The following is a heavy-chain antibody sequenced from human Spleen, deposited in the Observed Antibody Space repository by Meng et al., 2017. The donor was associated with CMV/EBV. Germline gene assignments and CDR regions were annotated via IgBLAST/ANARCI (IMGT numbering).Heavy chain of an antibody. CDR2: IYYGGAT. J-gene: IGHJ4*02. CDR3: ATPTTVAGTLDY. Sequence: GSLRLSCSVSGGSISSSSYYWGWIRQPPGERLEYIGNIYYGGATYYNPSLKSRFTLSVDTSKNQFSLKLSSVTAADTAVYYCATPTTVAGTLDYWGQGTLVTVSS. D-gene: IGHD6-19*01. CDR1: GGSISSSSYY. V-gene: IGHV4-39*07.